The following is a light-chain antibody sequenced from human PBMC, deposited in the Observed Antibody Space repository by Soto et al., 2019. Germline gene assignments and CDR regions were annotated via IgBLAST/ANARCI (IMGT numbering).Light chain of an antibody. V-gene: IGLV2-14*01. CDR1: SSDVGGYNY. Sequence: QSALTQPASVSGSPGQSITISCTGTSSDVGGYNYVSWYQHHPGKAPKLMIYEVSNRPSSISNRFSGSKSGNTASLTISGLQAEDEADYYCSSYASSTTLVVFGGGTKVTVL. J-gene: IGLJ2*01. CDR3: SSYASSTTLVV. CDR2: EVS.